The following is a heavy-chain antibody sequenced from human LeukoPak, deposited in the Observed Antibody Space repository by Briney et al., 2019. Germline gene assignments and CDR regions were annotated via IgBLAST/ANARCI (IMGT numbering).Heavy chain of an antibody. CDR3: AAGIAADDYYYGMDV. D-gene: IGHD6-13*01. Sequence: GGSLRLSCAASGFTFSSYDMHWVRQAPGKGLEWVAVISYDGSNKYYADSVKGRFTISRDSSKNTLYLQMNSLRAEDTAVYYCAAGIAADDYYYGMDVWGKGTTVTVSS. CDR2: ISYDGSNK. J-gene: IGHJ6*04. V-gene: IGHV3-30*04. CDR1: GFTFSSYD.